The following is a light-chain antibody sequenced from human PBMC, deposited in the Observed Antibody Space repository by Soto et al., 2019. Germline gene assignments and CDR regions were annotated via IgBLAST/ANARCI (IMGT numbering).Light chain of an antibody. CDR2: ENN. J-gene: IGLJ1*01. Sequence: QSVLTQPPSVSAAPGQRVTISCSGSTSNIENNFVSWYQQLPGTAPKLLIYENNKRPSGIPDRFYGSKSGASGTLDITGVQTGDEADYYGGTWDDSLSAYVFGPGTKLTVL. CDR3: GTWDDSLSAYV. CDR1: TSNIENNF. V-gene: IGLV1-51*01.